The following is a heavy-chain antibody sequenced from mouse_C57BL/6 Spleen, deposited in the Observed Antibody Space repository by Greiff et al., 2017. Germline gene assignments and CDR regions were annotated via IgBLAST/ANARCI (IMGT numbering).Heavy chain of an antibody. CDR2: ISSGSSTI. D-gene: IGHD1-2*01. CDR3: ARDYYGNLFDY. V-gene: IGHV5-17*01. CDR1: GFTFSDYG. Sequence: EVKLMESGGGLVKPGGSLKLSCAASGFTFSDYGMHWVRQAPEKGLEWVAYISSGSSTIYYAATVKGRFTITRDNAKNTLFLEMNSLRSEDTAMDYCARDYYGNLFDYWGQGTTLTVSS. J-gene: IGHJ2*01.